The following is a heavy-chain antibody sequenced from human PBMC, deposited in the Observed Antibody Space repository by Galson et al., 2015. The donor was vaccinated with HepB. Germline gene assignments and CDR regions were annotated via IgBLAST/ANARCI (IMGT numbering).Heavy chain of an antibody. CDR2: IYYSGST. CDR1: GGSISSSSYY. J-gene: IGHJ5*02. D-gene: IGHD2-15*01. Sequence: SETLSLTCTVSGGSISSSSYYWGWIRQPPGKGLEWIGSIYYSGSTYYNPSLKSRVTISVDTSKNQFSLKLIFGTAADTAVYYCARHQDIVVVVASYNWFDPWGQGTLVTVSS. V-gene: IGHV4-39*01. CDR3: ARHQDIVVVVASYNWFDP.